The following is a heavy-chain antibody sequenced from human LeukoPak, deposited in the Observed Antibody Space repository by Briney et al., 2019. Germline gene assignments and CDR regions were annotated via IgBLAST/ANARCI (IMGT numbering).Heavy chain of an antibody. CDR1: GFTFSSYA. V-gene: IGHV3-23*01. CDR3: AKSGSGSYFDY. J-gene: IGHJ4*02. Sequence: GGSLRLSCAASGFTFSSYAMSWVRQAPGKGLEWVSTISGGGRSTYYADSVKGRFTISRDNSKSTLYVQMNSLRAEDTAVYYCAKSGSGSYFDYWGQGTLVTVSS. D-gene: IGHD3-10*01. CDR2: ISGGGRST.